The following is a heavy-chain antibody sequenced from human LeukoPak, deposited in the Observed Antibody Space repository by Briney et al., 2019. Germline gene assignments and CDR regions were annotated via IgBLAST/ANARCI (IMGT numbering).Heavy chain of an antibody. D-gene: IGHD3-22*01. CDR3: ALTGSGYPPEFDY. Sequence: SETLTLTCTVSGGSIISYYWSWIRQPPGKGLEWIGYIYYSGSTNYNPSLKSRVTISVETSKNQFSLKLSSVTAADTAVYYCALTGSGYPPEFDYWGQGTLVTVSS. V-gene: IGHV4-59*08. CDR2: IYYSGST. J-gene: IGHJ4*02. CDR1: GGSIISYY.